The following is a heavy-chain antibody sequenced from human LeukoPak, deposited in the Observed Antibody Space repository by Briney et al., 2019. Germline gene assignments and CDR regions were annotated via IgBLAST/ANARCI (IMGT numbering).Heavy chain of an antibody. CDR1: GFTFSSYD. D-gene: IGHD3-10*01. CDR3: ARGRIYYYGSGSRYAKAYYFDY. CDR2: IGTAGDT. Sequence: GGSLRLSCAASGFTFSSYDMHWVRQATGKGLEWVSAIGTAGDTYYPGSVKGRFTISRENAKNSLYLQMNSLRAGDTAVYYCARGRIYYYGSGSRYAKAYYFDYWGQGTLVTVSS. J-gene: IGHJ4*02. V-gene: IGHV3-13*01.